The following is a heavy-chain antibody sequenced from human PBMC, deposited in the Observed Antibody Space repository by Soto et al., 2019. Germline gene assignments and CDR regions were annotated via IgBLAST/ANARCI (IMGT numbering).Heavy chain of an antibody. D-gene: IGHD3-22*01. CDR1: GFTFSDYY. V-gene: IGHV3-11*01. CDR2: ISSSGSTI. CDR3: ARWGHYYDSSGYDAFDI. J-gene: IGHJ3*02. Sequence: GGSLRLSCAASGFTFSDYYMSWIRQDPGKGLEWVSYISSSGSTIYYADSVKGRFTISRDNAKNSLYLHMNSLRAEDTAVYYCARWGHYYDSSGYDAFDIWGQGTMVTVSS.